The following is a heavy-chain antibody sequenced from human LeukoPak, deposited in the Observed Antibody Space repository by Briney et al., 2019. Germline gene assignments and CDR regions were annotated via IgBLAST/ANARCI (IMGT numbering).Heavy chain of an antibody. CDR3: ARDGYNSGPHWFDP. J-gene: IGHJ5*02. V-gene: IGHV3-33*01. CDR2: IWYDGSNK. D-gene: IGHD6-19*01. Sequence: GGSLRLSCAASGFTFSRYGMHWVRQAPGKGLEWVAVIWYDGSNKYYADSVKGRFTISRDNSKNTLYLQMNSLRAEDTAVYYCARDGYNSGPHWFDPWGQGTLVTVSS. CDR1: GFTFSRYG.